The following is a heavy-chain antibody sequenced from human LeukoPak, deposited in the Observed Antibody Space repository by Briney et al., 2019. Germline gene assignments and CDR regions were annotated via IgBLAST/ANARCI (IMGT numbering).Heavy chain of an antibody. CDR1: GFTVSNNY. CDR3: ARVHSSGWSIFDC. D-gene: IGHD6-19*01. J-gene: IGHJ4*02. CDR2: IYSGGST. V-gene: IGHV3-66*01. Sequence: GGSLSLSCAASGFTVSNNYMSWDGQAPGQEREWGAVIYSGGSTYYADSVKGRFEISRDKSTNTMDTQMNSLRAEHPGVYYCARVHSSGWSIFDCWGQGTLVTVSS.